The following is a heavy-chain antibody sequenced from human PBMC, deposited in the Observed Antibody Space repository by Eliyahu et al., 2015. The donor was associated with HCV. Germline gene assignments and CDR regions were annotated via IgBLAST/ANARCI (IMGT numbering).Heavy chain of an antibody. Sequence: QVQLQESGPGLVKPSXTLSLTCTVSGGSIXTSYWSWIRQPPGKGLEWIGYIHYSGSTNYNPSLKSRVTISVDTSKNQFSLNLTSVTAADTAVYYCASGGGGIAVAGTGGWFDPWGQGTLVTVSS. CDR1: GGSIXTSY. D-gene: IGHD6-19*01. CDR3: ASGGGGIAVAGTGGWFDP. V-gene: IGHV4-59*01. J-gene: IGHJ5*02. CDR2: IHYSGST.